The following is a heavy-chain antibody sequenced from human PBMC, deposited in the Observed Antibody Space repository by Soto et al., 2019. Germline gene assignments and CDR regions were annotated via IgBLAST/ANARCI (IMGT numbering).Heavy chain of an antibody. CDR3: ARGKTVAAAGPFDY. D-gene: IGHD6-13*01. J-gene: IGHJ4*02. V-gene: IGHV4-31*03. CDR2: IYYSGST. CDR1: GGSISSGGYY. Sequence: SSETLSLTCTVSGGSISSGGYYWSWIRQHPGKGLEWIGYIYYSGSTYYNPSLKRRVTISVDTSKNQFSLKLSSVTAADTAVYYCARGKTVAAAGPFDYWGQGTLVTVSS.